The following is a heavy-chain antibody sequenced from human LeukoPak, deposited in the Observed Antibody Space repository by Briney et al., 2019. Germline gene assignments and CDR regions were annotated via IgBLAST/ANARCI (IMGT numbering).Heavy chain of an antibody. J-gene: IGHJ4*02. Sequence: GGSLRLSCAASGFTVSSNYMSWVRQAPGKGLEWVSVIYSGGSTYYAGSVKGRFTISRDNSKNTLYLQMNSLRAEDTAVYYCARDRDYGDYVFDYWGQGTLVTVSS. D-gene: IGHD4-17*01. V-gene: IGHV3-66*01. CDR1: GFTVSSNY. CDR2: IYSGGST. CDR3: ARDRDYGDYVFDY.